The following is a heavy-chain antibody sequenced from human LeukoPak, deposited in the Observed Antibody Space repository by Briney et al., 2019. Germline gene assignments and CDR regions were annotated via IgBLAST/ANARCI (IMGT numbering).Heavy chain of an antibody. Sequence: ASVKASCKASGYTFTSYGISWVRQAPGQRLEWMGWISTYNGNTNYAQKLQGRVTMTTDTSTSTASMELRNLRSDDTAFYYCARSPPPTIVGAHYFDDWGQGTLVTVSS. V-gene: IGHV1-18*01. CDR3: ARSPPPTIVGAHYFDD. J-gene: IGHJ4*02. D-gene: IGHD1-26*01. CDR2: ISTYNGNT. CDR1: GYTFTSYG.